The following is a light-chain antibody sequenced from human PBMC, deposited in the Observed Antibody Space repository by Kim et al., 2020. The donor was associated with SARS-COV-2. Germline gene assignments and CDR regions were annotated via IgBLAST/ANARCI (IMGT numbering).Light chain of an antibody. CDR3: KQYETYWT. J-gene: IGKJ1*01. CDR1: QSVDSW. CDR2: QAS. Sequence: DIQMTQSPSTLSAFVRNRVTITCRASQSVDSWLAWYQQKPGKAPKLLIYQASKLASGVPSRFSGSGSGTDFTLTISNLQPDDSAIYYCKQYETYWTFGPGTKVDI. V-gene: IGKV1-5*03.